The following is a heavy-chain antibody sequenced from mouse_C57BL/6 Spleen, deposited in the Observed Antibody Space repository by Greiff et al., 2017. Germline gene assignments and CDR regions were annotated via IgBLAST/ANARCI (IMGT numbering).Heavy chain of an antibody. Sequence: VQLQQSGAELMKPGASVKLSCKATGYTFTGSWIEWVKQRPGHGLEWIGEILPGSGCTNYNEKFKGKATFTADTSSNTAYMQLSSLTTEDSAIYYCASRLLLRYAMDYWGQGTSVTVSS. V-gene: IGHV1-9*01. CDR1: GYTFTGSW. CDR2: ILPGSGCT. J-gene: IGHJ4*01. D-gene: IGHD1-1*01. CDR3: ASRLLLRYAMDY.